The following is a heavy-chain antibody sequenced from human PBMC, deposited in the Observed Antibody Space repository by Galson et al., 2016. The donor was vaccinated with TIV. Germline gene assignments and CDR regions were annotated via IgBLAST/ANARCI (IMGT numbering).Heavy chain of an antibody. CDR1: GYSISSGYY. D-gene: IGHD5-12*01. CDR3: VRGAGISWLRYPFEY. Sequence: SETLSLTCTVSGYSISSGYYWGWLRQPPGKGLQWIGSIHHTGDTHYDPSLKSRVTISVGTSKNQFSLKLSSVTAADTAVYFCVRGAGISWLRYPFEYWGQGILVTVSS. J-gene: IGHJ4*02. CDR2: IHHTGDT. V-gene: IGHV4-38-2*02.